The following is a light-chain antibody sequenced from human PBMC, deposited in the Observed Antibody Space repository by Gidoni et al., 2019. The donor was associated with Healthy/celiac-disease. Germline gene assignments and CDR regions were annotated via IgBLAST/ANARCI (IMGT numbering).Light chain of an antibody. CDR2: WAS. CDR1: QSVLYSSNNKTY. CDR3: QQYYSTPWT. J-gene: IGKJ1*01. V-gene: IGKV4-1*01. Sequence: DIVMTQSPASLAVSLGERATINCKSSQSVLYSSNNKTYLAWYQQKPGQPPKLLIYWASTRESGVPDRFSGSGSGTDFTLTISSLQAEDVAVYYCQQYYSTPWTFXXXTKVEIK.